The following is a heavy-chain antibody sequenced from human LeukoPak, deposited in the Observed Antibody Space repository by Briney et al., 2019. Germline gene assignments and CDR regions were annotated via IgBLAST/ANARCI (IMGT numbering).Heavy chain of an antibody. CDR3: ARGSIVGATPFDY. CDR1: GGSISSSSYY. CDR2: IYYSGST. J-gene: IGHJ4*02. Sequence: SETLSLTCTVSGGSISSSSYYWGWIRQPPGKGLEWVGSIYYSGSTYYNPSLKSQVTISVDTSKNQFSLKLSSVTAADTAVYYCARGSIVGATPFDYWGQGTLVTVSS. D-gene: IGHD1-26*01. V-gene: IGHV4-39*07.